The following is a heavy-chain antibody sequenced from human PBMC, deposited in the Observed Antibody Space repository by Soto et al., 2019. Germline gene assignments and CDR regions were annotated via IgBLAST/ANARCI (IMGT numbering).Heavy chain of an antibody. J-gene: IGHJ4*02. CDR2: ISWNSGSI. D-gene: IGHD3-16*01. CDR1: GFTFDDYA. Sequence: PGGSLRLSCAASGFTFDDYAMHWVRQAPGKGLEWVSGISWNSGSIGYADSVKGRFTISRDNAKNSLYLQMNSLRAEDTALYYCAKDRGGDGYNPHFDYWGQGTLVTVSS. V-gene: IGHV3-9*01. CDR3: AKDRGGDGYNPHFDY.